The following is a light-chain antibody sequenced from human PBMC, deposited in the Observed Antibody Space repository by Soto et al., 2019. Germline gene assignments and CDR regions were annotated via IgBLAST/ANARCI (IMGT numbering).Light chain of an antibody. J-gene: IGLJ1*01. CDR2: EVS. CDR1: INDVGGYDF. Sequence: QSVLTQPASVSWSPGQSITISCTGTINDVGGYDFVSGYQHHPGKAPKLMIFEVSNRPSGVSNRFSGSKSGNTASLTISGLQDEDEADYYCTSYTTTSPYVFGTGTKVTVL. V-gene: IGLV2-14*01. CDR3: TSYTTTSPYV.